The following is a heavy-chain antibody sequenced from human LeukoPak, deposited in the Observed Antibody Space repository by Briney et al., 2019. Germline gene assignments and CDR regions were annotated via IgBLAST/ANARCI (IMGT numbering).Heavy chain of an antibody. CDR2: VGISSGNT. CDR3: ARDHRYAFDN. V-gene: IGHV3-48*04. D-gene: IGHD5-12*01. CDR1: GFTFSDYS. Sequence: GCLRLSCAASGFTFSDYSMNWVRQAPGKGLEWISYVGISSGNTKYADSVKGRFTISGDSAKNSVFLHMNSLRVEDTAVYYCARDHRYAFDNWGQGTLVTVSS. J-gene: IGHJ4*02.